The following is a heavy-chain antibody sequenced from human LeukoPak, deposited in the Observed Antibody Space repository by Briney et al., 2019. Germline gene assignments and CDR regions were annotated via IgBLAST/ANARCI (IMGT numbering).Heavy chain of an antibody. CDR1: GFTFSSYG. Sequence: GGSLRLSCAASGFTFSSYGMHWVRQAPGKGLEWVALIWYDGSNKYYADSVKGRLTISRDNSKNTLYLQTNSLRAEDTAVYYCAREGPRGNSQFDYWGQGTLVTVSS. D-gene: IGHD2/OR15-2a*01. V-gene: IGHV3-33*01. CDR2: IWYDGSNK. CDR3: AREGPRGNSQFDY. J-gene: IGHJ4*02.